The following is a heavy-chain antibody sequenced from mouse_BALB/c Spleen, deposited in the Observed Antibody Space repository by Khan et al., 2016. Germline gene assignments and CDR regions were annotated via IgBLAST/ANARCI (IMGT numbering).Heavy chain of an antibody. CDR1: GYTFTNYG. D-gene: IGHD1-1*01. CDR3: ARYRYYYGSSRYFDV. J-gene: IGHJ1*01. Sequence: QIQLVQSGPELKKPGKTVKISCKASGYTFTNYGMNWVKQAPGKGLKWMGCIKTYSGESTYADDFKGRFAFSLETSANTAYLQINNLKNEDTATYFCARYRYYYGSSRYFDVWGAGTTVTVSS. V-gene: IGHV9-3-1*01. CDR2: IKTYSGES.